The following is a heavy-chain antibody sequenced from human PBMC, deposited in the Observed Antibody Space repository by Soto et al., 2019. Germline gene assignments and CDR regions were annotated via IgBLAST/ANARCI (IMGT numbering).Heavy chain of an antibody. CDR2: INHSGST. J-gene: IGHJ3*02. CDR3: ARQTDSYYTFDAFDI. Sequence: PSETLSLTCAVYGGSFSGHYWSWIRQPPKKGLEWIGEINHSGSTNYNPSLKSRVTISVDTSKNQFSLKLSSVTAADTAVYYCARQTDSYYTFDAFDIWGQGTMVTVSS. D-gene: IGHD3-22*01. V-gene: IGHV4-34*01. CDR1: GGSFSGHY.